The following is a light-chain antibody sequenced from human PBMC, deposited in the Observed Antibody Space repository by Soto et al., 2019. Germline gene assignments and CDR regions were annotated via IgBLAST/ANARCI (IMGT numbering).Light chain of an antibody. V-gene: IGKV3-20*01. CDR2: GAS. Sequence: EIVLTQSPGTLSLSPGERATLSCRASQSVSSNYLAWYQQKPGQAPRLLIYGASSRATGIPDRFSGSGSGTDFALTSSRLEPEDFALYYCQQYGSSPRVTFGGGTKVEIK. J-gene: IGKJ4*01. CDR1: QSVSSNY. CDR3: QQYGSSPRVT.